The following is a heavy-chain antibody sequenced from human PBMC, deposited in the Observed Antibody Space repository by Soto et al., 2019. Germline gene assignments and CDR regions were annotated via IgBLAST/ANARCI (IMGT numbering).Heavy chain of an antibody. CDR2: ISYDGSNK. Sequence: LRLSCAASGFTFSSYAMHWVRQAPGKGLEWVAVISYDGSNKYYADSVKGRFTISRDNSKNTLYLQMNSLRAEDTAVYYCARGHYYDFWSGHSYYYYGMDVWGQGTTVTVSS. CDR1: GFTFSSYA. CDR3: ARGHYYDFWSGHSYYYYGMDV. V-gene: IGHV3-30-3*01. J-gene: IGHJ6*02. D-gene: IGHD3-3*01.